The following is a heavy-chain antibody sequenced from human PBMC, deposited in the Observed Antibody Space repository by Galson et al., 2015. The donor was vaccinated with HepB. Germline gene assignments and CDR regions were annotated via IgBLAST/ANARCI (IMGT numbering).Heavy chain of an antibody. CDR3: ASTIPMDAQLVLSPLWYFDL. J-gene: IGHJ2*01. D-gene: IGHD6-6*01. CDR1: GGTFSSLS. CDR2: IIPISGTA. Sequence: SVKVSCKASGGTFSSLSISWVRQAPGQGLEWMGGIIPISGTATYAQKFKDRVTITADKSTRTAHMELSSLRSEDTAMYYCASTIPMDAQLVLSPLWYFDLWGRGTLVTVSS. V-gene: IGHV1-69*06.